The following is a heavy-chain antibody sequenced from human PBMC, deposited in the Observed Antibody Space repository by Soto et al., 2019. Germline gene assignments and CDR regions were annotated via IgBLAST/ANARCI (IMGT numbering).Heavy chain of an antibody. Sequence: LRLSCAASGFTFSSYGMHWVRQAPGKGLEWVAVISYDGSNKYYADSVKGRFTISRDNSKNTLYLQMNSLRAEDTAVYYCAKDSNDFWSGYYAAYGMDVWGQGTTVTVSS. CDR2: ISYDGSNK. V-gene: IGHV3-30*18. D-gene: IGHD3-3*01. J-gene: IGHJ6*02. CDR3: AKDSNDFWSGYYAAYGMDV. CDR1: GFTFSSYG.